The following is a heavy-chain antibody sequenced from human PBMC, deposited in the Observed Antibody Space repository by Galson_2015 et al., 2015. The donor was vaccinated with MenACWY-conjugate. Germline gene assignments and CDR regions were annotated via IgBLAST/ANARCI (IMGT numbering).Heavy chain of an antibody. Sequence: SVKVSCKVSGYTLTELSMHWVRQAPGKGLEWMGGFDPEDGETIYAQKFQGRVTMTEDTSTDTAYMELSSLRSEDTAVYYCATHPIAVAGILTPYGMDVWGQGTTVTVSS. D-gene: IGHD6-19*01. CDR3: ATHPIAVAGILTPYGMDV. V-gene: IGHV1-24*01. J-gene: IGHJ6*02. CDR1: GYTLTELS. CDR2: FDPEDGET.